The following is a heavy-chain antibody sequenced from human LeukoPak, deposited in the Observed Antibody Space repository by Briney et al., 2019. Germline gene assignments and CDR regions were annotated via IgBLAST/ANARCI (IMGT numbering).Heavy chain of an antibody. Sequence: SETLSLTCTVSGGSISSITYYWGWTRQPPGKGLEWVGHMYYRGNTFYNPSLKRRVTISVDASKNQFSLKLRSVTAADTAVYYCARLYGNYQNYFDYWGQGTLVTVSS. CDR3: ARLYGNYQNYFDY. J-gene: IGHJ4*02. CDR1: GGSISSITYY. CDR2: MYYRGNT. D-gene: IGHD1-7*01. V-gene: IGHV4-39*07.